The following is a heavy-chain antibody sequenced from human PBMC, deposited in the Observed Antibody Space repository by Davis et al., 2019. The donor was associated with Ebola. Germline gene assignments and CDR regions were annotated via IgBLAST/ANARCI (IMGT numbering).Heavy chain of an antibody. Sequence: GESLKISCAASGFTFGSYDMHWVRQAPGKGLEWVSTLGTSADTYYADSVKGRFTISRDNSKNTLYLQMNGLRVEDTAIYYCAKDTSNVWFDVWGQGTMVTVSS. J-gene: IGHJ3*01. CDR3: AKDTSNVWFDV. CDR2: LGTSADT. CDR1: GFTFGSYD. D-gene: IGHD6-19*01. V-gene: IGHV3-23*01.